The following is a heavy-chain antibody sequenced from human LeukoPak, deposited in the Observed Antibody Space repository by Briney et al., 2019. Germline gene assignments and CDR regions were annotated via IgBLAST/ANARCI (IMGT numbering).Heavy chain of an antibody. CDR1: GFSFSSYA. CDR3: AKGGWLEY. D-gene: IGHD6-19*01. V-gene: IGHV3-23*01. Sequence: PGRSLRLSCAASGFSFSSYAMSWVRQAPGKALEWVSGISGSRGSTYYADSVKGRFTSSRDNSKNTLYLQMNSLRAEDTAVYYCAKGGWLEYWGQGTLLTVSS. CDR2: ISGSRGST. J-gene: IGHJ4*02.